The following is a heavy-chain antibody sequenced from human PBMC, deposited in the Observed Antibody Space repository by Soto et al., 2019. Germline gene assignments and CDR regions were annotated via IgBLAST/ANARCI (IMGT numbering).Heavy chain of an antibody. J-gene: IGHJ6*02. Sequence: SETLSLTCTVSGGPISSYYWSWIRQPPGKGLEWIGYIYYSGSTNYNPSLKSRVTISVDTSKNQFSLKLSSVTAADTAVYYCARGGSGYYGFGYYYYGMDVWGQGTTVTVSS. CDR3: ARGGSGYYGFGYYYYGMDV. CDR2: IYYSGST. D-gene: IGHD3-22*01. CDR1: GGPISSYY. V-gene: IGHV4-59*01.